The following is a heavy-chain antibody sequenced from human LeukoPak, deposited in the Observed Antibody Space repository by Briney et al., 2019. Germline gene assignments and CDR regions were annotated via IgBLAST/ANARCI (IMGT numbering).Heavy chain of an antibody. J-gene: IGHJ4*02. D-gene: IGHD3-9*01. V-gene: IGHV1-69*05. CDR3: ARGAQLRYFDWLLFG. CDR1: GYTFATHG. Sequence: SVKVSCKASGYTFATHGITWVRQAPGQGLELMGGIIPIFGTANYAQKFQGRVTITTDESTSTAYMELSSLRSEDTAVYYCARGAQLRYFDWLLFGWGQGTLVTVSS. CDR2: IIPIFGTA.